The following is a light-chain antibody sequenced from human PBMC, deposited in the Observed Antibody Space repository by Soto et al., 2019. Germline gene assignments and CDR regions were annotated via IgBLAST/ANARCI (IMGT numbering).Light chain of an antibody. J-gene: IGKJ1*01. CDR1: QNISSN. Sequence: EIVMTQSPATLSVSPGERATLSCRASQNISSNLAWYQQKPGQAPRVLIDGASTRATGIPARFSGSGSGTQFTLTISGLQSEDFALYYCQQYNNWLWTFGQGTKVEIK. CDR2: GAS. CDR3: QQYNNWLWT. V-gene: IGKV3-15*01.